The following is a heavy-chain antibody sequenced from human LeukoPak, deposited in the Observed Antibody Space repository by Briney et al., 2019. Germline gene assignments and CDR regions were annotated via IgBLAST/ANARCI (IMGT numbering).Heavy chain of an antibody. V-gene: IGHV3-30*14. CDR3: ARDWGYCSGGSCYSRNGAFDV. Sequence: PGRSLRLSCAASGFTFSSYAMHWVRQAPGKGLEWVAVISYDGSNKYYADSVKGRFTISRDNSKNTLYLQMNSLRAEDTAVYYCARDWGYCSGGSCYSRNGAFDVWGQGTMVTVSS. CDR1: GFTFSSYA. CDR2: ISYDGSNK. J-gene: IGHJ3*01. D-gene: IGHD2-15*01.